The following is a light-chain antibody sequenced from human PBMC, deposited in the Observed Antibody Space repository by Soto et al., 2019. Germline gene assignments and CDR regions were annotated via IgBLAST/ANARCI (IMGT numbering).Light chain of an antibody. Sequence: QSALTKPASVSGSPGHSIPISCTGTSSDVGGYNYVSWYQQHPGKAPKLMIYVVSNRPSGVSNRFSGSKSGNTASLTISGLQAEDEADYYCSSYTSSSTLYVFGTGTKVTVL. CDR2: VVS. CDR3: SSYTSSSTLYV. CDR1: SSDVGGYNY. V-gene: IGLV2-14*01. J-gene: IGLJ1*01.